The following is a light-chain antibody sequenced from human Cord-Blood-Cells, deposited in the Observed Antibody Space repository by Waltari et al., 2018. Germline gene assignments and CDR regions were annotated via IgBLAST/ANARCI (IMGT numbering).Light chain of an antibody. CDR2: DVS. V-gene: IGLV2-14*01. CDR1: SSDVGGYNY. J-gene: IGLJ3*02. CDR3: SSYTSSSTWV. Sequence: QSALTQPASVSGSPGQSITISCTGTSSDVGGYNYVTWYQQHPGKAPKLMIYDVSKRPSGVSNRFSGSKSGNTASLNISGLQAGDEADYYCSSYTSSSTWVVGGGTKLTVL.